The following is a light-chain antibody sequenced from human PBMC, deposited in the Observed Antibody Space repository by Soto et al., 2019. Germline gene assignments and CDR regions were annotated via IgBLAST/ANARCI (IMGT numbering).Light chain of an antibody. CDR2: KAS. J-gene: IGKJ1*01. CDR1: QSISSW. CDR3: QHYNSYSEA. V-gene: IGKV1-5*03. Sequence: DIQMPQSPSTLAASVGDRVTITCRASQSISSWLAWYQQKPGKAPKLLIYKASTLKSGVPSRFSGSGSGTEFTLTISSLQPDDFATYYCQHYNSYSEAFGQGTKLDI.